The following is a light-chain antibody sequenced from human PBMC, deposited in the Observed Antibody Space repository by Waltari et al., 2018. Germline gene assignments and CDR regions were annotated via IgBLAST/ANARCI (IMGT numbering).Light chain of an antibody. J-gene: IGKJ1*01. CDR3: QQYGSSPPVT. CDR1: QSVSSNY. CDR2: GAS. V-gene: IGKV3-20*01. Sequence: EIVLTQSPGTLSLSPGERATLSCRASQSVSSNYLAWYQQKPGQTPRLLIYGASSRATGVPDRFSGSGSGTDFTLTISRLAPEDFAMYYCQQYGSSPPVTLGQGTKVEIK.